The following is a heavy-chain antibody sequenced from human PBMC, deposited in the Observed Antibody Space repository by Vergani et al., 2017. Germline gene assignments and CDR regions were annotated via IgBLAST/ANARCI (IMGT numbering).Heavy chain of an antibody. V-gene: IGHV3-7*01. Sequence: ELQLVESGGGLVQPGGSLRLSCAASGFTFSSYWMTWVRQAPGKGLEWVANINQDGSEKYYVDSVKGRFTISRDNAENSLYLQMNSLRAEDTAVYYCARKHISNYYDSSGYYYMGYYYGMDVWGQGTTVTVSS. J-gene: IGHJ6*02. D-gene: IGHD3-22*01. CDR1: GFTFSSYW. CDR3: ARKHISNYYDSSGYYYMGYYYGMDV. CDR2: INQDGSEK.